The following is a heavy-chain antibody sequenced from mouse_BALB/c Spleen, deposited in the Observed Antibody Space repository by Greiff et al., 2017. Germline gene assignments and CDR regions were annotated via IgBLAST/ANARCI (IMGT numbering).Heavy chain of an antibody. CDR1: GFSLTGDG. CDR2: ILGDGST. J-gene: IGHJ4*01. CDR3: AREIYDEDGMDY. Sequence: QVQLKESGPGLVAPSQSLSITCTVSGFSLTGDGVNWVLQPPGKGLLWLGMILGDGSTDYNSALKSRLSISKDNSNSQVFLKMNSLQTDDTARYYCAREIYDEDGMDYWGQGTSVTVSA. D-gene: IGHD2-3*01. V-gene: IGHV2-6-7*01.